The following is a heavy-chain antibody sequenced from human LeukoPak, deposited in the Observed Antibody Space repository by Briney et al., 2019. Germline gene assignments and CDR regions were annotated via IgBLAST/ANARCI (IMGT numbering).Heavy chain of an antibody. J-gene: IGHJ4*02. CDR2: IYYSGST. D-gene: IGHD1-26*01. V-gene: IGHV4-39*01. CDR3: ARHRGSYSDY. CDR1: GGSISSYY. Sequence: SETLSLTCTVSGGSISSYYWGWIRQPPGKGLEWIGSIYYSGSTYYNPSLKSRVTISVDTSKNQFSLKLSSVTAADTAVYYCARHRGSYSDYWGQGTLVTVSS.